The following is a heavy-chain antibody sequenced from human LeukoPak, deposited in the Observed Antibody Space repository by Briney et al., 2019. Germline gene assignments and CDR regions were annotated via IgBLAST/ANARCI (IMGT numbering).Heavy chain of an antibody. D-gene: IGHD1/OR15-1a*01. CDR2: IYWDGDN. CDR1: GFSLRASGEG. J-gene: IGHJ5*02. V-gene: IGHV2-5*02. Sequence: SGPTLVNPTETLTLTCTFSGFSLRASGEGVGWIRQPPGKALEWLALIYWDGDNRYNPPLQSRLTITKDTSRSQVVLTMTNVDPVDTATYFCAHRREHDSFTDNWFDPWGQGILVTVSS. CDR3: AHRREHDSFTDNWFDP.